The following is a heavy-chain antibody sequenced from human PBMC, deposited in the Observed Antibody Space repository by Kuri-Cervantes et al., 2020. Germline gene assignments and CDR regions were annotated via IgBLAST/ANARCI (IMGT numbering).Heavy chain of an antibody. CDR1: GGHITSADHY. J-gene: IGHJ2*01. CDR3: ARDNHYGGNKEDWYLDV. CDR2: IYYTGRA. Sequence: LRLSCNVSGGHITSADHYWNWIRQPPGKGLEWIGYIYYTGRAWYNPSLKSRVSMSVDTSQNRFSLRLDSVTAADTAIYYCARDNHYGGNKEDWYLDVWGRGTLVTVSS. D-gene: IGHD4-23*01. V-gene: IGHV4-30-4*08.